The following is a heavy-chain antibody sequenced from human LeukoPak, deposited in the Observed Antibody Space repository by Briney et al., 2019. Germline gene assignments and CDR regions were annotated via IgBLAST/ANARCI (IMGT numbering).Heavy chain of an antibody. CDR1: GGSISSYY. CDR2: IYYSGST. D-gene: IGHD3-10*01. Sequence: PSETPSLTCTVSGGSISSYYWSWIRQPPGKGLEWIGYIYYSGSTNYNPSLKSRVTISVDTSKNQFSLKLSSVTAADTAVYYCARHYRGSGSIYGMGVWGQGTTVTVSS. CDR3: ARHYRGSGSIYGMGV. J-gene: IGHJ6*02. V-gene: IGHV4-59*08.